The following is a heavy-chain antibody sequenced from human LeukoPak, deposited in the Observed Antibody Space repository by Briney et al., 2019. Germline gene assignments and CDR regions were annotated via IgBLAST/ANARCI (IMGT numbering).Heavy chain of an antibody. J-gene: IGHJ4*02. CDR2: ISSSGNTI. D-gene: IGHD3-16*02. CDR1: GFTFSSYE. Sequence: GGSLRLSCAASGFTFSSYEMNWVRQAPGKGLEWVSYISSSGNTIFYADSVKGRFTISRDNAKNSLYLQLNSLRADDTAVYYVVLSYQGYFDHWGQGTRVTVSS. CDR3: VLSYQGYFDH. V-gene: IGHV3-48*03.